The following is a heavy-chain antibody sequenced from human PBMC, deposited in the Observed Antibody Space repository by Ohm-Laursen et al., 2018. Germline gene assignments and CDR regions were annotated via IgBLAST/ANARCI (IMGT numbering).Heavy chain of an antibody. CDR3: AKPQKDSSGYYSISFPFDY. CDR1: GFTFSSYA. V-gene: IGHV3-23*01. J-gene: IGHJ4*02. CDR2: ISGSGGST. Sequence: SLRLSCAASGFTFSSYAMSWVRQAPGKGLEWVSAISGSGGSTYYADSVKGRFTISRDNSKNTLYLQMNSLRAEDTAVYYCAKPQKDSSGYYSISFPFDYWGQGTLVTVSS. D-gene: IGHD3-22*01.